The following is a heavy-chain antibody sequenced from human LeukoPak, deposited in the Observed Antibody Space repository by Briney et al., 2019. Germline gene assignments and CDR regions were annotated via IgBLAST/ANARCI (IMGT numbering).Heavy chain of an antibody. CDR1: GGSISSNNYY. V-gene: IGHV4-39*01. CDR3: ARHMREHWLPYYFDY. Sequence: SETLSLTCTVSGGSISSNNYYWGWVRQPPGKGLEWIGSIYYSGSTYYNPSLKSRVTISVDTSKIQFSLKLSSVTAADTAVYYCARHMREHWLPYYFDYWGQGTLVTVSS. CDR2: IYYSGST. J-gene: IGHJ4*02. D-gene: IGHD6-19*01.